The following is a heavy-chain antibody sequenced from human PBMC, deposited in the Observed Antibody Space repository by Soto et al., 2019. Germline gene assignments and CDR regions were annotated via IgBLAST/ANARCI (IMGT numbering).Heavy chain of an antibody. CDR3: STSVYCSTTRCYYYYGLDV. CDR1: GGTFSSHS. Sequence: QVQLVQSGAEVKKPGSSVKLSCKVSGGTFSSHSINWVRQAPGQGPEWMGGIIPIFGTENYAQKFQGRVTITADESTSTAYMELSSLTSEDTALYYCSTSVYCSTTRCYYYYGLDVWGQGTTVIVSS. D-gene: IGHD2-2*01. V-gene: IGHV1-69*01. CDR2: IIPIFGTE. J-gene: IGHJ6*02.